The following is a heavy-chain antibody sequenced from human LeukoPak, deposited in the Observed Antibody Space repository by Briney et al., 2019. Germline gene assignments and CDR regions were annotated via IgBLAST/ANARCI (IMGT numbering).Heavy chain of an antibody. D-gene: IGHD3-16*01. CDR2: INWNGGST. Sequence: PGGSLRLSCAASGFTFDDYGMSWVRQAPGKGLEWVSGINWNGGSTGYADSVKSRFTISRDNAKNSLYLQMNSLRAEDTALYYCASLSGGGYYYYYMDVWGKGTTVTVSS. CDR1: GFTFDDYG. CDR3: ASLSGGGYYYYYMDV. V-gene: IGHV3-20*04. J-gene: IGHJ6*03.